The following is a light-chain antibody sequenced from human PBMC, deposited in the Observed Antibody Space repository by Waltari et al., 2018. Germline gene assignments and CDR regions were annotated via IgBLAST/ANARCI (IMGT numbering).Light chain of an antibody. CDR1: SSNIGSNT. CDR2: SNN. Sequence: QSVLTQPPSASGTPGQRVTISCSGSSSNIGSNTVTWYQQLPGTAPKLLIYSNNQRPSGVPDRFSGSKSGTSASLAISGLQSEDEADYYCAAWDDSLNGLYVFG. CDR3: AAWDDSLNGLYV. J-gene: IGLJ1*01. V-gene: IGLV1-44*01.